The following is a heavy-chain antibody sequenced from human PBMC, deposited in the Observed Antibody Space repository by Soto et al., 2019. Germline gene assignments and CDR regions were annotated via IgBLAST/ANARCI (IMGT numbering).Heavy chain of an antibody. Sequence: SETLSLTCTVSGGSISSYFWTWIRQPPGKRLEWIGYIYYTGSTNYNPSLKSRVTISVDTSKNQFSLKLSSVTAADTAVYYCARRITTGSPGFDPWGQGTLVTVSS. V-gene: IGHV4-59*08. CDR3: ARRITTGSPGFDP. D-gene: IGHD1-1*01. CDR2: IYYTGST. CDR1: GGSISSYF. J-gene: IGHJ5*02.